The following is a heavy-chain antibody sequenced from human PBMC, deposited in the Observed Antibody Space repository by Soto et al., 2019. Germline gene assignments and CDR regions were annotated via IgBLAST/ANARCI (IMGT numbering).Heavy chain of an antibody. CDR2: INHSGST. J-gene: IGHJ6*02. CDR1: GESVCGFY. D-gene: IGHD1-26*01. Sequence: SETMSLTCAVYGESVCGFYWSWIRQHPGKGLEWIGEINHSGSTNYNPSLKSRVTISVDTSKNQFSLKLSSVTAADTAVYYCARGAWGGTYNGPVYYYGMDVWGQGTTVTVSS. CDR3: ARGAWGGTYNGPVYYYGMDV. V-gene: IGHV4-34*01.